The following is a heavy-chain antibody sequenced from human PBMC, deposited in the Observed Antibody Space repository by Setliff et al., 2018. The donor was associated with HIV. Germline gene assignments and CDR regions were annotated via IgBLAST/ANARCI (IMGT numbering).Heavy chain of an antibody. CDR2: INHSGNT. CDR1: GGSFSDYY. J-gene: IGHJ4*02. Sequence: SETLSLTCVVYGGSFSDYYWSWIRQPPGKGLEWIGEINHSGNTTYNPSLKSRVTMSVDTTKNQFSLKLNTVTAADTAMYYCARRMAAGTFDYWGQGTLVTVSS. CDR3: ARRMAAGTFDY. D-gene: IGHD6-13*01. V-gene: IGHV4-34*10.